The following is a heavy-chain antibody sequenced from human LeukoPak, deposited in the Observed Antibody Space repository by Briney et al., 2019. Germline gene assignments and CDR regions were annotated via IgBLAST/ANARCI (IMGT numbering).Heavy chain of an antibody. D-gene: IGHD5-18*01. J-gene: IGHJ4*02. CDR3: AITHSYVPHFPFHS. CDR1: GGSVSSGRYY. Sequence: AETLTLTCTVSGGSVSSGRYYWRRIRQPPGKGLEWIGDSYYNWSTNYNPSLKSRVTISVDTSNNQFPLKLSSVTGADTAVYYCAITHSYVPHFPFHSWGQGALVSVSS. CDR2: SYYNWST. V-gene: IGHV4-61*01.